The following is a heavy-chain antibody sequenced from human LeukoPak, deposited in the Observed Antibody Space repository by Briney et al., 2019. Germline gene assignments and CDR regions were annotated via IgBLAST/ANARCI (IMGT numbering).Heavy chain of an antibody. V-gene: IGHV4-34*01. CDR3: ARGRLRGPSYYYYYYGMDV. CDR2: INHSGST. Sequence: SETLSLTCAVYGGSFSGYYWSWIRQPPGKGLECIGEINHSGSTNYNPSLKSRVTISVDTSKNQFSLKLSSVTAADTAVYYCARGRLRGPSYYYYYYGMDVWGQGTTVTVSS. D-gene: IGHD4-17*01. J-gene: IGHJ6*02. CDR1: GGSFSGYY.